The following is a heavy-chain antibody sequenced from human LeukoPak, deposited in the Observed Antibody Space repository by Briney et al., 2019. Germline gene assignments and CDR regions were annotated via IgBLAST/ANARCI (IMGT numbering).Heavy chain of an antibody. J-gene: IGHJ6*03. V-gene: IGHV3-30-3*01. D-gene: IGHD3-22*01. Sequence: GGSLRLSCAASGFTFSSYAKHWVRQAPGKGLEWVAVISYDGSNKYYADSVKGRFTISRDNSKNTLYLQMNSLRAEDTAVYYCGRVRPDYYDSSGYYNYYYYMDVWGKGATVTVSS. CDR1: GFTFSSYA. CDR3: GRVRPDYYDSSGYYNYYYYMDV. CDR2: ISYDGSNK.